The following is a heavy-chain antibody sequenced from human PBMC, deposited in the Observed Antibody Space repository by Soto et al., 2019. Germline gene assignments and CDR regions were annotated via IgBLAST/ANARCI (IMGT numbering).Heavy chain of an antibody. CDR2: ISSSGDTT. Sequence: VQLVEAGGGLVSPGGSLTLSCVGSGFRFSDHSMHWVRRAPGTGLQWLSYISSSGDTTHYAESVRGRFTVSRANAKNSVFLRMDSLRDDDTAMYYCARLPKGSLVTAWVQGTLVTVSS. J-gene: IGHJ4*02. CDR1: GFRFSDHS. D-gene: IGHD2-21*02. V-gene: IGHV3-48*02. CDR3: ARLPKGSLVTA.